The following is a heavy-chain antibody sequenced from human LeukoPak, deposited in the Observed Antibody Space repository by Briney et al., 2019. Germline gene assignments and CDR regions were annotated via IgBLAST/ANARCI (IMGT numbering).Heavy chain of an antibody. CDR1: GGSISSHY. V-gene: IGHV4-59*11. Sequence: PSETLSLTCTVSGGSISSHYWSWIRQPPGKGLEWIGYIYYSGSTNYNPSLKSRVTISVDTFKNQFSLKLSSVTAADTAVYYCARLSPGTAASLDYWGQGTLVTVSS. CDR2: IYYSGST. D-gene: IGHD2-2*01. J-gene: IGHJ4*02. CDR3: ARLSPGTAASLDY.